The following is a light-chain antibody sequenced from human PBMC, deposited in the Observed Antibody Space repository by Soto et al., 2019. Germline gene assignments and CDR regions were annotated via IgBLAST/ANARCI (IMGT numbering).Light chain of an antibody. CDR1: RNINRN. CDR2: GAS. Sequence: EIVMTQSPATLSVSPGERATLSCRASRNINRNLAWYQQKPGQAPRLLISGASTRATGIPARFSGSGSGTEFALTISSLQSEDFAVDYCQQYYDYPPLIFGGGTKVEIK. J-gene: IGKJ4*01. CDR3: QQYYDYPPLI. V-gene: IGKV3-15*01.